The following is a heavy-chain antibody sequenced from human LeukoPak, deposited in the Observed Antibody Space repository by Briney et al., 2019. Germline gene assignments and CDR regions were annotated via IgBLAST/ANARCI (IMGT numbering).Heavy chain of an antibody. CDR2: IKRKGDDGTI. CDR3: TAGTGRSDFDY. Sequence: KPGGSLRLSCAASGFTLSNAWMSWVRQAPGRGLEWVGRIKRKGDDGTIDYAAPVKGRLSISRDDSKNTLYLQMNSLKSEDTAVYYCTAGTGRSDFDYWGQGTLVPVSS. V-gene: IGHV3-15*01. D-gene: IGHD3/OR15-3a*01. J-gene: IGHJ4*02. CDR1: GFTLSNAW.